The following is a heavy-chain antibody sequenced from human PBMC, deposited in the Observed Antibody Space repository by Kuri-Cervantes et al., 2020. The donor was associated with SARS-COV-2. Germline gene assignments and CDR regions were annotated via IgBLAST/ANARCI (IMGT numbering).Heavy chain of an antibody. V-gene: IGHV4-34*01. Sequence: GSLRLSCAVYGGSFSGYYWSWIRQPPGKGLEWIGEINHSGSTIYNPSLKSRVTISVDTSKNQFSLKLSSVTAADTAVYYCARGRRYSLPGGLDYWGQGTLVTVSS. CDR3: ARGRRYSLPGGLDY. J-gene: IGHJ4*02. CDR1: GGSFSGYY. CDR2: INHSGST. D-gene: IGHD3-9*01.